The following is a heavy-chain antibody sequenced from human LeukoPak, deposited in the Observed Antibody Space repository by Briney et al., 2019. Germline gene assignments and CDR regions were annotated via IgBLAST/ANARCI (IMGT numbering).Heavy chain of an antibody. CDR1: AFTFTSSA. D-gene: IGHD6-19*01. Sequence: SVKVSCKASAFTFTSSAMQWVRQARGQRLEWIGWIVVGSGNTDYAQKFQERVTITRDMSTSTAYMELSSLRSEDTAVYYCAAVAVAGDNYFDYWCQGTLVTVSS. CDR3: AAVAVAGDNYFDY. V-gene: IGHV1-58*02. J-gene: IGHJ4*02. CDR2: IVVGSGNT.